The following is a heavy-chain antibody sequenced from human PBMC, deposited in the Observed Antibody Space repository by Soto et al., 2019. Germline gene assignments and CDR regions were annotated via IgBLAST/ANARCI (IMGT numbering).Heavy chain of an antibody. J-gene: IGHJ4*02. V-gene: IGHV3-23*01. D-gene: IGHD3-16*01. CDR1: GFNXINYA. Sequence: LSCVESGFNXINYAVAWVRQAPGKGLEWVSSIRGSGRGSRPYYADSVQGRFTISRDHSKNIVSLQMDSLRVDDTAVYYCTRERSRVSFLFDYWGPGTLVTVSS. CDR3: TRERSRVSFLFDY. CDR2: IRGSGRGSRP.